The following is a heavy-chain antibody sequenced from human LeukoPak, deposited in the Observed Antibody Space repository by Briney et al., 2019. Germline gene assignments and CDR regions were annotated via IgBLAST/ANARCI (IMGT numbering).Heavy chain of an antibody. CDR1: GFFFSDYY. CDR3: VRAVSVSSYYFDC. J-gene: IGHJ4*02. CDR2: ISSSSSYT. V-gene: IGHV3-11*05. Sequence: GGSLRLSCAASGFFFSDYYMSWIRQAPGKGLEWISYISSSSSYTNYVDSVKGRFTISRDNAKNSLYLQMNSLRAEDTAVYYCVRAVSVSSYYFDCWGQGTLVTVSS. D-gene: IGHD5/OR15-5a*01.